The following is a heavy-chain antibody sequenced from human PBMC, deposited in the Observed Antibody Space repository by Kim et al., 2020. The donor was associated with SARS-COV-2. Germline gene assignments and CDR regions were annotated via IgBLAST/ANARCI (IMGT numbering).Heavy chain of an antibody. Sequence: SGSTNYNPALKSRVTISVDTSKNQFSLTLSSVTAADTAVYYCARGVGADIWGQGTMVTVSS. CDR2: SGST. CDR3: ARGVGADI. V-gene: IGHV4-34*01. D-gene: IGHD1-26*01. J-gene: IGHJ3*02.